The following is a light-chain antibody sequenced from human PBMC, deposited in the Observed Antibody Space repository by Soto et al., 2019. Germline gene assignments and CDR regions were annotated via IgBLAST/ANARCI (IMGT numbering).Light chain of an antibody. CDR1: SSDVGGYNY. CDR2: DVS. Sequence: QSALTQPASVSGSPGQSITISCTGTSSDVGGYNYVSWYQQHPGKAPKLMIYDVSNRPSGVSNRFSGSKSGNTASLTISGLQAEDEEAYYCSSYTRSSTLVVFGGGTKLTVL. V-gene: IGLV2-14*01. J-gene: IGLJ2*01. CDR3: SSYTRSSTLVV.